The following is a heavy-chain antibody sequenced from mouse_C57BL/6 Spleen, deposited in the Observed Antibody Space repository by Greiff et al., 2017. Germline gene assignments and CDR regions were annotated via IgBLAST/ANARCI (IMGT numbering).Heavy chain of an antibody. V-gene: IGHV1-69*01. CDR3: ARHPVRHAMDY. CDR2: IDPSDSYT. CDR1: GYTFTSYW. J-gene: IGHJ4*01. Sequence: QVQLQQSGAELVMPGASVKLSCKASGYTFTSYWMHWVKQRPGQGLEWIGEIDPSDSYTNYNQKFKGKSTLTVDKSSSTAYMQLSSLTSEDSAVYYCARHPVRHAMDYWGQGTSVTVSS.